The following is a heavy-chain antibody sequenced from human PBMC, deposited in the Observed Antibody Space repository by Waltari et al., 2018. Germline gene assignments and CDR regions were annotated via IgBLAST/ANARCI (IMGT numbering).Heavy chain of an antibody. CDR1: GYTFTSYA. D-gene: IGHD6-19*01. CDR2: INAGNGNT. CDR3: ARGTVAGPIYFDY. J-gene: IGHJ4*02. Sequence: QVQLVQSGAEVKKPGASVKVSCKASGYTFTSYAMHWVRQAPGQRLEWMGWINAGNGNTKYSQKFQGRVTITRDTSASTAYMELSSLRSEDTAVYYCARGTVAGPIYFDYWGQGTLVTVSS. V-gene: IGHV1-3*01.